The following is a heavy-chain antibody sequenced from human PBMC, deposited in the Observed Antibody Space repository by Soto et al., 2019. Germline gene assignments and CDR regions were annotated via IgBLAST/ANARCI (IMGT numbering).Heavy chain of an antibody. CDR3: AKDSGIAAAGVDY. CDR1: GYSFTSYW. D-gene: IGHD6-13*01. V-gene: IGHV5-51*01. J-gene: IGHJ4*02. Sequence: GESLTISCKGSGYSFTSYWIGWVRQMPGKGLEWMGIIYPGDSDTRYSPSFQGQVTISADKSISTAYLQWSSLKASDTAMYYCAKDSGIAAAGVDYWGQGTLVTVSS. CDR2: IYPGDSDT.